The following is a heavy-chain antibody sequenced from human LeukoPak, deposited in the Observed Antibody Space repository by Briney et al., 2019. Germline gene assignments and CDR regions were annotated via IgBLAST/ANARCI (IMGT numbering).Heavy chain of an antibody. CDR3: ARGGPLSGYHAWFDP. CDR1: GYTFTNYD. CDR2: MDPKKGNT. J-gene: IGHJ5*02. D-gene: IGHD3-9*01. V-gene: IGHV1-8*01. Sequence: ASVNLSCKASGYTFTNYDINWVRQASGQGLEWMGWMDPKKGNTGYAQKFRGRVTLTRNSSINTAYMELSSLTSEDTAVYYCARGGPLSGYHAWFDPWGQGTLVAVSS.